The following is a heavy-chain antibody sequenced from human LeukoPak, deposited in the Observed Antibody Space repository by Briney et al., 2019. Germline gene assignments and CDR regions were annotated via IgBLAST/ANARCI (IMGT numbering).Heavy chain of an antibody. CDR1: GFTFSSYA. CDR2: ISGSGGST. Sequence: GGSLRLSCAASGFTFSSYAMSWVRQAPGKGLESVSAISGSGGSTYYADSVKGRFTISRDNAKNSLYLQMNSLRAEDTAVYYCAVGIQLWLVGYWGQGTLVTVSS. J-gene: IGHJ4*02. V-gene: IGHV3-23*01. CDR3: AVGIQLWLVGY. D-gene: IGHD5-18*01.